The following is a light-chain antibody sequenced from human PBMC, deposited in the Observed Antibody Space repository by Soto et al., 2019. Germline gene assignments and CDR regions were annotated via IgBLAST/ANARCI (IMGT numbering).Light chain of an antibody. CDR2: GVS. CDR1: SSDVGGYNY. V-gene: IGLV2-14*01. Sequence: QSALTQPASVSGSPGQSITISCTGTSSDVGGYNYVSWYQLHPGKAPKLLIYGVSNRPSGVSNRFSGSKSGNAASLTISGLQAEDEAEYYCSSYTAYTTLWVFGGGTKLTVL. CDR3: SSYTAYTTLWV. J-gene: IGLJ3*02.